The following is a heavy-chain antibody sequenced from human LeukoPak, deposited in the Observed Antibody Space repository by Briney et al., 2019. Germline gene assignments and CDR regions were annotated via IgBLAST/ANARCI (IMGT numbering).Heavy chain of an antibody. CDR2: INSDGSST. D-gene: IGHD2-15*01. CDR3: AREYCSGGSCLYFQH. CDR1: GFTFSSYW. Sequence: LPGGSLRLSCAASGFTFSSYWMHWVRQAPGKGLVWVSRINSDGSSTSYADSVKGRFTISRDNAKNTLYLQMNSLRAEDTAVYYRAREYCSGGSCLYFQHWGQGTLVTVSS. V-gene: IGHV3-74*01. J-gene: IGHJ1*01.